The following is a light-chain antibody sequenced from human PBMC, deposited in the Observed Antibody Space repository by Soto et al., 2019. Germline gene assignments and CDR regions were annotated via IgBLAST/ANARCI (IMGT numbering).Light chain of an antibody. Sequence: DIQRVPSTFTLSASVGDRVTLNFRASQSISSWLAWYQQKPGKAPKLLIFAASSLQSGVPSRFSGSRSGPDFTLTISSLQPEDFATYYCQQSYSSPPTFGQGTKVDI. J-gene: IGKJ1*01. CDR3: QQSYSSPPT. V-gene: IGKV1-39*01. CDR2: AAS. CDR1: QSISSW.